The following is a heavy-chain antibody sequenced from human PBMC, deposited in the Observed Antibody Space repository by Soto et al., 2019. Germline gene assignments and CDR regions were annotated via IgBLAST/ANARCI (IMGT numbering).Heavy chain of an antibody. Sequence: SVKVSCKASGGTFSSCTISWLRQAPGQGLEWMGGIIPMFGTANYAQRFRDRVTITADESTNTVYMELSSLRSEDTAVYFCASGIQLWLRRINNGYSGWGQGTLVTVSS. J-gene: IGHJ4*02. CDR2: IIPMFGTA. V-gene: IGHV1-69*13. CDR1: GGTFSSCT. CDR3: ASGIQLWLRRINNGYSG. D-gene: IGHD5-18*01.